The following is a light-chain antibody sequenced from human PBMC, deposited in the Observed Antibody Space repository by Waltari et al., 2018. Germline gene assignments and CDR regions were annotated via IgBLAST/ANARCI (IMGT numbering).Light chain of an antibody. CDR2: DIS. V-gene: IGKV1-9*01. J-gene: IGKJ5*01. CDR1: QGLTSY. Sequence: IQLTQSPSFLSASVGDRVTITCRASQGLTSYFAWYQQKPGKSPKLLIYDISTLQSGVPSRFSGSGSGTEFTLTISSLQPEDSATYYCQQLNEYPITFGQGTRVETK. CDR3: QQLNEYPIT.